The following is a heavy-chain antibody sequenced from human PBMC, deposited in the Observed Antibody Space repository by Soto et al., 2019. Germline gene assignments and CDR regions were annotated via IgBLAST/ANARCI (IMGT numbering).Heavy chain of an antibody. CDR1: GFTFSSYA. D-gene: IGHD2-21*02. CDR3: ARDGSAYCGGDCYLFFGWFDP. V-gene: IGHV3-30-3*01. CDR2: ISYDGSNK. Sequence: GGTLRLPCPPSGFTFSSYAMHRGRQAPRKGLEWVAVISYDGSNKYYADSVKGRFTISRDNSKNTLYLQMNSLRAEDTAVYYCARDGSAYCGGDCYLFFGWFDPWGQGTLVTVSS. J-gene: IGHJ5*02.